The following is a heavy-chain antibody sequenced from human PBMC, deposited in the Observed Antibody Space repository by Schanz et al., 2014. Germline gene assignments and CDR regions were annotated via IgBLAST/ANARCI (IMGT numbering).Heavy chain of an antibody. D-gene: IGHD6-19*01. CDR2: ISTGRYL. CDR3: ARYNSGHSDY. Sequence: EVQLLESGGGLVQPGGSLRLSCAVSGFTFSSYAMSWVRQAPGKGLEWVSFISTGRYLYYADSVKGRFTVSRDNSKNTVDLQMDSLRADDTAVYYCARYNSGHSDYWGQGTLVTVSS. V-gene: IGHV3-23*01. CDR1: GFTFSSYA. J-gene: IGHJ4*02.